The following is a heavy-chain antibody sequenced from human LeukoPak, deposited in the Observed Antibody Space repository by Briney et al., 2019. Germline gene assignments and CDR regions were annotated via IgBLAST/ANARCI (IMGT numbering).Heavy chain of an antibody. Sequence: PSETLSLTCTVSGDSIRSDYWSRIRQPPGKGLEWIGRVYYTGSTNYNPSLKSRVTMSVDTSKNQFSLKLNSVTAADTAVYYCARDLRGDYGAFDTWGQGTTVTVSS. V-gene: IGHV4-59*01. CDR3: ARDLRGDYGAFDT. CDR1: GDSIRSDY. D-gene: IGHD4-17*01. J-gene: IGHJ3*02. CDR2: VYYTGST.